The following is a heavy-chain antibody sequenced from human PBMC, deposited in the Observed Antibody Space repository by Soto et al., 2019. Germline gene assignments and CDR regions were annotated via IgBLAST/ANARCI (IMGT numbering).Heavy chain of an antibody. Sequence: SETLSLTCAISGDSVSSNSAAWNWIRQSPSRGLEWLGRTYYRSKWYNDYAVSVKSRITINPDTSKNQFSLQLNSVTPEDTAVYSCARGEAAAGTAGFDPWGQGTRGTVS. V-gene: IGHV6-1*01. D-gene: IGHD6-13*01. CDR3: ARGEAAAGTAGFDP. CDR2: TYYRSKWYN. J-gene: IGHJ5*02. CDR1: GDSVSSNSAA.